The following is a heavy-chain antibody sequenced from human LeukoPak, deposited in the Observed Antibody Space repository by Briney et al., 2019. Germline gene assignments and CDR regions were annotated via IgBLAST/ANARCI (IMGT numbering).Heavy chain of an antibody. V-gene: IGHV4-39*01. CDR1: GGSISSSSYY. D-gene: IGHD1-26*01. Sequence: NPSQTLSLTCTVSGGSISSSSYYWGWIRQPPGKGLGWIGSIYYSGSTYYNPSLKSRVTISVDTSKNQSSLKLSSVTAADTAVYYCARPTRRKYSRHHQYYFDYWGQGTLVNVSS. CDR3: ARPTRRKYSRHHQYYFDY. CDR2: IYYSGST. J-gene: IGHJ4*02.